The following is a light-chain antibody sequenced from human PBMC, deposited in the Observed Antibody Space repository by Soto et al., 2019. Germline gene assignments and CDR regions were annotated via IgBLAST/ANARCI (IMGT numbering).Light chain of an antibody. CDR1: QSVSSSY. CDR3: QQYGSSPT. CDR2: GAS. J-gene: IGKJ4*01. Sequence: EIVLTQSPGTLSLSPGERATLSCRASQSVSSSYLAWYQQKPGQAPRLLIYGASSRATGIPDRFSGSGSGTDFTLTISRLEPEEFAVYYCQQYGSSPTFGGGTKVELK. V-gene: IGKV3-20*01.